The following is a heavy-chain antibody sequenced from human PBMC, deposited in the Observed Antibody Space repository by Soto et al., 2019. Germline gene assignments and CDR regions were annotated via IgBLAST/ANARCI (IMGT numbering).Heavy chain of an antibody. Sequence: ETLSLTCAVYGGSFSGYYWSWIRQPPGKGLEWIGEINHSGSTNYNPSLKSRVTISVDTSKNQFSLKLSSVTAADTAVYYCARGGGTIGGAFDIWGQGTMVTVSS. CDR1: GGSFSGYY. CDR2: INHSGST. J-gene: IGHJ3*02. V-gene: IGHV4-34*01. CDR3: ARGGGTIGGAFDI. D-gene: IGHD1-26*01.